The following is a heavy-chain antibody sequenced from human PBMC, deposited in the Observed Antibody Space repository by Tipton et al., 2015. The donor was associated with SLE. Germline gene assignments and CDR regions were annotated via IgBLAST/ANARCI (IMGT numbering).Heavy chain of an antibody. CDR1: GGSFSGYY. CDR2: IYYSGST. V-gene: IGHV4-34*01. J-gene: IGHJ4*02. D-gene: IGHD4-17*01. CDR3: ASRTTVTTTDY. Sequence: TLSLTCAVYGGSFSGYYWSWIRQPPGKGLEWIGSIYYSGSTYYNPSLKSRVTISVDTSKNQFSLKLSSVTAADTAVYYCASRTTVTTTDYWGQGTLVTVSS.